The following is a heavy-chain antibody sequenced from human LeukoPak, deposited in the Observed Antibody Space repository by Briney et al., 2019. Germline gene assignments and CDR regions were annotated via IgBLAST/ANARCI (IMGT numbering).Heavy chain of an antibody. V-gene: IGHV3-74*01. D-gene: IGHD1-1*01. J-gene: IGHJ4*02. Sequence: PGGSLRLSCAASGFTFSDYWMVWVRQVPGKGLVWVSHIDSDGSSTTYADSVKGRFTISRDNSKNTLYLQMNSLRAEDTAVYYCAKDLVGTPQGGYWGQGTLVTVSS. CDR3: AKDLVGTPQGGY. CDR2: IDSDGSST. CDR1: GFTFSDYW.